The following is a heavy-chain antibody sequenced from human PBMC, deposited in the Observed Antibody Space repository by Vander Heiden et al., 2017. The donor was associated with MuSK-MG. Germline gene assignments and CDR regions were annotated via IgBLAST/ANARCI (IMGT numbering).Heavy chain of an antibody. Sequence: ESLRISCKGSGYSFTSYWISWVRQMPGKGLEWMGRIDPSDSYTNYSPSFQGHVTISADKSISTAYLQWSSLKASDTAMYYCARHGITEDWFDPWGQGTLVTVSS. J-gene: IGHJ5*02. V-gene: IGHV5-10-1*01. CDR2: IDPSDSYT. D-gene: IGHD1-7*01. CDR3: ARHGITEDWFDP. CDR1: GYSFTSYW.